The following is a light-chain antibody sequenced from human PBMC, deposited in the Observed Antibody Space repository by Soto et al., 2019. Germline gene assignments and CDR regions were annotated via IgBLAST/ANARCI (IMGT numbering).Light chain of an antibody. CDR1: QSVSSSH. CDR3: QQYYISPFT. CDR2: STS. J-gene: IGKJ3*01. Sequence: EIVLTQSPGTLSLSPGERATLSCRASQSVSSSHFAWYQQKPGQAPRLLMYSTSSRATGIPDRFSGSGSGADFTLTISRLEPEDFAVYYCQQYYISPFTFGPGTKVDIK. V-gene: IGKV3-20*01.